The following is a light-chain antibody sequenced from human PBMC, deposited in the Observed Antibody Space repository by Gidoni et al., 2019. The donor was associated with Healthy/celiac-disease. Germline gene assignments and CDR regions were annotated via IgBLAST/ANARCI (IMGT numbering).Light chain of an antibody. CDR3: SSYTSSSTFVV. CDR1: SSDVGGYNY. J-gene: IGLJ2*01. Sequence: QSALTQPASVSGSPGQSITISCTGTSSDVGGYNYVSWYKQHPGKAPKLMIYDVSNRPSGVSNRFSGSKSGNTASLTISGLQAEDEADYYCSSYTSSSTFVVFGGGTKLTVL. V-gene: IGLV2-14*03. CDR2: DVS.